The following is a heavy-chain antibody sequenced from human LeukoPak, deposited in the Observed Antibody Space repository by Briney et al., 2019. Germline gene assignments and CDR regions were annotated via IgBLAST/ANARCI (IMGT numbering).Heavy chain of an antibody. CDR3: ARDGTIVVVPAVTDYFDY. CDR2: IYHSGST. V-gene: IGHV4-38-2*02. J-gene: IGHJ4*02. Sequence: SETLSLXCTVSGYSISSGYYWGSIRQPPGKGLEWIGSIYHSGSTYYNPSLKSRVTISVDTSKNQFSLKLSSVTAADTAVYYCARDGTIVVVPAVTDYFDYWGQGTLVTVSS. D-gene: IGHD2-2*01. CDR1: GYSISSGYY.